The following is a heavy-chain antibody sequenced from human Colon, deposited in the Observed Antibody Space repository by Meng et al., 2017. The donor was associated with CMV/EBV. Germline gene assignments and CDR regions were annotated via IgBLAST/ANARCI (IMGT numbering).Heavy chain of an antibody. CDR1: GFSVSSNY. CDR2: IYSGGTT. J-gene: IGHJ4*02. D-gene: IGHD6-13*01. V-gene: IGHV3-66*02. Sequence: GGSLRLSCAASGFSVSSNYMSWVRQAPGKGLECVSVIYSGGTTFYADSVKGRVTISRDISKNTLYLQMNSLSVEDTAVYYCASGLIQAAAGAYWGLGILVTVSS. CDR3: ASGLIQAAAGAY.